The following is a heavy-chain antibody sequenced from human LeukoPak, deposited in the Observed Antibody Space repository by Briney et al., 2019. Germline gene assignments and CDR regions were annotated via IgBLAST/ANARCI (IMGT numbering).Heavy chain of an antibody. V-gene: IGHV4-34*01. CDR2: IYHNGNT. CDR3: ARARYNYGDSDY. D-gene: IGHD5-18*01. J-gene: IGHJ4*02. CDR1: GGSFSGYY. Sequence: SETLSLTCAVYGGSFSGYYWSWIRQPPGKGLEWIGTIYHNGNTYYNPSLNSRATISVDTSRNQFSLELSSVTAADTAVFYCARARYNYGDSDYWGQGTLVTVSS.